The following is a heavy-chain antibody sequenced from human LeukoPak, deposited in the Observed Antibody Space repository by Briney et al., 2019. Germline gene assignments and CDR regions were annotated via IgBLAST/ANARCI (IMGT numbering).Heavy chain of an antibody. CDR3: ARNPVRRDDYYYYYMDV. Sequence: GGSLRLSCAASGFTFSDHYIDWVRQAPGKGLEWVGRSRDKGNSYTTAYAASVRGRFTISRDDSKNSLYLQMNSLRAEDTAVYYCARNPVRRDDYYYYYMDVWGKGTTVTISS. J-gene: IGHJ6*03. V-gene: IGHV3-72*01. CDR2: SRDKGNSYTT. CDR1: GFTFSDHY.